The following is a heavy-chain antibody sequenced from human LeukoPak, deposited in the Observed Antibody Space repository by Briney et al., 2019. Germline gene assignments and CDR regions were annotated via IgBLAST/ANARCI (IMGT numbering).Heavy chain of an antibody. J-gene: IGHJ4*02. V-gene: IGHV3-21*01. CDR2: ISSSSSYI. D-gene: IGHD3-22*01. CDR1: GFTFSSYS. Sequence: GGSLRLSCAASGFTFSSYSMNWVRQAPGKGLEWVSSISSSSSYIYYADSVKGRFTISRDNAKNSLYLQINSLRAEDTAVYYCARSSHYYDGSGYEDYWGQGTLVTVSS. CDR3: ARSSHYYDGSGYEDY.